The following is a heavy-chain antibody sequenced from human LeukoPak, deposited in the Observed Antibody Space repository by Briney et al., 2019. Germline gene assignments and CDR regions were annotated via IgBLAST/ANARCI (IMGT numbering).Heavy chain of an antibody. J-gene: IGHJ4*02. CDR1: GFTFSNAW. D-gene: IGHD2-15*01. V-gene: IGHV3-15*01. CDR3: TSCPYGVDY. CDR2: IKSKIDGGTT. Sequence: PGGSLRLSCAASGFTFSNAWMSWVRQAPGKGLEWVGRIKSKIDGGTTDYAAPVKGRFTISRDDSKNTLYLQMNSLKTEDTAVYYCTSCPYGVDYWGQGTLVTVSS.